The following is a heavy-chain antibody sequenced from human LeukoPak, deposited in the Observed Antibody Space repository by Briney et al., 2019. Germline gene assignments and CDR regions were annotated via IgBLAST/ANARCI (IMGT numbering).Heavy chain of an antibody. J-gene: IGHJ4*02. Sequence: WETLSLTCTICGVSISSHYWSWIREPPGKGLEWMGYMYYSGSTNYNPSLKSRVTISVDTPNNQFSLKLSSVTPADTAVYYCASGASRPTDYWGQGTLVTVSS. D-gene: IGHD3-16*01. CDR2: MYYSGST. CDR3: ASGASRPTDY. CDR1: GVSISSHY. V-gene: IGHV4-59*11.